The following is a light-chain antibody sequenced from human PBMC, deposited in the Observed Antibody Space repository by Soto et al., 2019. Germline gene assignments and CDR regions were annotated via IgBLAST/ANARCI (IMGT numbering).Light chain of an antibody. Sequence: DIQLTQSPSFLSASVGDRVTITCRASQGFSRNLAWYQLKPGKAPKALIYLASTLQSGVPSRFSGSGSGTEFILTISSLQPEDSATYFCQQLNSYPLTFGGGTNVDIK. V-gene: IGKV1-9*01. J-gene: IGKJ4*01. CDR3: QQLNSYPLT. CDR2: LAS. CDR1: QGFSRN.